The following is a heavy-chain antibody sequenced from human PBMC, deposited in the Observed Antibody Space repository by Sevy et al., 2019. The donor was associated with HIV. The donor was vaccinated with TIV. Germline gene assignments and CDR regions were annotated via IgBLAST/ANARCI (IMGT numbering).Heavy chain of an antibody. D-gene: IGHD5-12*01. CDR2: ISRSSTYI. CDR3: ARDSGYAGYD. J-gene: IGHJ4*02. V-gene: IGHV3-21*01. Sequence: GGSLRLSCATSGFTFNTYSMNWVRQAPGKGLEWVSSISRSSTYIYYTDSVKGRFTLSRDNARNSLYLQMNSLRVDDTAVYYCARDSGYAGYDWGQGTLVTVSS. CDR1: GFTFNTYS.